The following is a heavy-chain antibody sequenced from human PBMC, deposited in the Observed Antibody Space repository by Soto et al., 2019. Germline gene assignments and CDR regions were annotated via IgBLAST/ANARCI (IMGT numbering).Heavy chain of an antibody. V-gene: IGHV1-18*01. CDR1: GYTFTSYG. D-gene: IGHD2-8*01. J-gene: IGHJ4*02. CDR3: ARDGRNGGYFDY. Sequence: QIQLVQSGAEVKKPGASVKVSCKASGYTFTSYGISWVRQAPGQGLEWMGWITAYNGNTTSAQKFQGRVTMTTDTSTSIAYMELSSLRSDDTAVYYCARDGRNGGYFDYWGQGTLVTVSS. CDR2: ITAYNGNT.